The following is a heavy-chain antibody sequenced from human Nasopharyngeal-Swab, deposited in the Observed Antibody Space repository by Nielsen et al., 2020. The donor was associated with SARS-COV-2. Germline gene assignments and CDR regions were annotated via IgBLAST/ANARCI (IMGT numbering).Heavy chain of an antibody. V-gene: IGHV3-30*04. CDR3: AREMAMWGRSLEGFDY. J-gene: IGHJ4*02. D-gene: IGHD3-16*01. Sequence: GESLKISCAASGFTFSSYAMHWVRQAPGKGLEWVAVISYDGSNKYYADSVKGRFTISRDNSKNTLYLQMNSLRAEDTAVYYCAREMAMWGRSLEGFDYWGQGTLVTVSS. CDR2: ISYDGSNK. CDR1: GFTFSSYA.